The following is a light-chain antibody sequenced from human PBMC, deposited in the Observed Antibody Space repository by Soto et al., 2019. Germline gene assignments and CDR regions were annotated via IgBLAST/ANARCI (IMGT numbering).Light chain of an antibody. CDR3: QQYEAYPLT. CDR2: KAS. V-gene: IGKV1-5*03. CDR1: QSINSW. Sequence: DIQLTQSPSTLSASVGDRVTITCRASQSINSWLAWYQQKPGKAPKLLVYKASSLESGVPSRFSGSGSGTEFTLTISTLQPDDFAIYYCQQYEAYPLTFGGGTKVEI. J-gene: IGKJ4*01.